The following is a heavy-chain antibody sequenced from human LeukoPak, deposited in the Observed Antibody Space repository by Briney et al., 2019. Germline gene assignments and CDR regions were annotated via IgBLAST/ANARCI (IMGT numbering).Heavy chain of an antibody. CDR1: GFTFSGSW. Sequence: GGSLILSCTASGFTFSGSWMTWVRQTPGKGLEWVANIGEDGTAKNYVDSVKGRFTISRDNAKNSLFLQMSYLRDEDTAIYYCARHRGTSFWGQGTLVTVSS. CDR3: ARHRGTSF. V-gene: IGHV3-7*01. D-gene: IGHD3-16*01. J-gene: IGHJ4*02. CDR2: IGEDGTAK.